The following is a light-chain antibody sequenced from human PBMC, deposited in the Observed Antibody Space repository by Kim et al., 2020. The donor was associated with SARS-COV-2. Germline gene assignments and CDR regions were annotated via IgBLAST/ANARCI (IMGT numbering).Light chain of an antibody. Sequence: PGKTVTIPCTRSSGSVASNCVQWYQQRPGSAPTTVIYEDNQRPSGVPDRFSGSIDSSSNSASLTISGLKTEDEADYYCQSYDSSEVFGGGTQLTVL. CDR1: SGSVASNC. CDR3: QSYDSSEV. V-gene: IGLV6-57*03. J-gene: IGLJ3*02. CDR2: EDN.